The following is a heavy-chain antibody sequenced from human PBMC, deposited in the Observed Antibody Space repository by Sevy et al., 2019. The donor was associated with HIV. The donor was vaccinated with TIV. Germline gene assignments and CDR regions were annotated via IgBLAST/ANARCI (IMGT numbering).Heavy chain of an antibody. CDR2: IKHDGSEH. CDR3: ARGDYFDRTGLFTDAFEV. CDR1: GFTFDKYW. D-gene: IGHD3-22*01. Sequence: GGYLRLSCEASGFTFDKYWMSWVRQAPGKGLEWIGNIKHDGSEHFYVDSVKGRFTISRDNAKKSLCLQMSNLKAEDTAVYYCARGDYFDRTGLFTDAFEVWGRGTMVTVSS. J-gene: IGHJ3*01. V-gene: IGHV3-7*04.